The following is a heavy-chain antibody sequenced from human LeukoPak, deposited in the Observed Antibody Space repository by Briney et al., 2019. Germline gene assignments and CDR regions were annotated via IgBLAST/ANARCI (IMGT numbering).Heavy chain of an antibody. CDR3: ARVYDSSGYYYVLAGTPFYYYYYMDV. D-gene: IGHD3-22*01. Sequence: ASVEVSCKASGYTFTGYYIHWVRQAPGQGLEWMGWINPHSGGTNYAQKFQGGVTMTRDTSITTAYMELRSLRSDDTAVYYCARVYDSSGYYYVLAGTPFYYYYYMDVWGKGTTVTVSS. CDR2: INPHSGGT. V-gene: IGHV1-2*02. CDR1: GYTFTGYY. J-gene: IGHJ6*03.